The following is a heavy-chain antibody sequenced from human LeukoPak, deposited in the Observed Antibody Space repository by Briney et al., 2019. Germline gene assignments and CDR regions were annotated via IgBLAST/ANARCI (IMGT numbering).Heavy chain of an antibody. CDR3: ARDSASGSYRHAFDI. CDR2: ISRSSSTI. CDR1: GFTFSSYS. Sequence: GGSLRLPCAASGFTFSSYSMNWVRQAPGKGLERVSYISRSSSTISYADSVKGRFTISRDNAKNSLYLQMNSLRDEDTAVYYCARDSASGSYRHAFDIWGQGTMVTVSS. J-gene: IGHJ3*02. V-gene: IGHV3-48*02. D-gene: IGHD1-26*01.